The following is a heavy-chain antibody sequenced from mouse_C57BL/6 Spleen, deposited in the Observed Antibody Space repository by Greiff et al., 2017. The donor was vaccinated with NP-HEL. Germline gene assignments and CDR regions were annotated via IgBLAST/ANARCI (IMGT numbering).Heavy chain of an antibody. J-gene: IGHJ4*01. V-gene: IGHV2-9-1*01. CDR1: GFSLTSYA. CDR2: IWTGGGT. Sequence: QVQLQQSGPGLVAPSQSLSITCTVSGFSLTSYAISWVRQPPGKGLEWLGVIWTGGGTNYNSALKSRLSISKDNSKSQVFLKMNSLQTDDTARYYCARFYGYDGTGAMDYWGQGTSVTVSS. CDR3: ARFYGYDGTGAMDY. D-gene: IGHD2-2*01.